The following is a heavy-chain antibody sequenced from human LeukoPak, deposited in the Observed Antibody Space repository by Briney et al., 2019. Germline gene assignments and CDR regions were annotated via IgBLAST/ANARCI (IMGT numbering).Heavy chain of an antibody. CDR2: IIPDSGGT. V-gene: IGHV1-2*02. J-gene: IGHJ4*02. D-gene: IGHD2-8*02. CDR3: STEDKYCTGANCGVF. Sequence: GASVKVSCKASGYTLTEYYIHWVRQAPGQGLEWMGFIIPDSGGTTYQQNFQGRVTMTRDTSISTFYMELSSLRPDDTAVYYCSTEDKYCTGANCGVFWGQGTLVTASS. CDR1: GYTLTEYY.